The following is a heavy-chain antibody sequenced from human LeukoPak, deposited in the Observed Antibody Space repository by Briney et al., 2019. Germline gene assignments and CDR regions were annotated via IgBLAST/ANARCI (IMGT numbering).Heavy chain of an antibody. V-gene: IGHV3-30*02. D-gene: IGHD2-15*01. CDR1: GFIFSGYD. CDR3: TRDYSWAWDY. J-gene: IGHJ4*02. CDR2: IGKGGSEK. Sequence: GGSLRLSCVASGFIFSGYDLHWVRKAPDRGLEWVAYIGKGGSEKYYADSVKGRFSISRDTSKNTMYLQLNSLRAEDTGIYYCTRDYSWAWDYWGQGTLVTVSS.